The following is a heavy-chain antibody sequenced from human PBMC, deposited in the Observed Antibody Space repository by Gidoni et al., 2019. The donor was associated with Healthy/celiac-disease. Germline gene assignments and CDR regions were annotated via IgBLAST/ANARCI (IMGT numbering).Heavy chain of an antibody. Sequence: QVQLVQSGAEVKKPGASVKVSCKASGYTFPGYYLHWVRQAPRQGLEWMGRINPNSGGTNYAQKFQGRVTMTRDTSISTAYMGLSRLRSDDTAVYYCARAATVGAYHCDIWGQGTMVTVSS. CDR1: GYTFPGYY. CDR2: INPNSGGT. V-gene: IGHV1-2*06. D-gene: IGHD1-26*01. J-gene: IGHJ3*02. CDR3: ARAATVGAYHCDI.